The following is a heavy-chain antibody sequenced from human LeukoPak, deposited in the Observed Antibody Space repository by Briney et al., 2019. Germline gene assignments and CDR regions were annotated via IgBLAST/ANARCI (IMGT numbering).Heavy chain of an antibody. J-gene: IGHJ3*02. D-gene: IGHD3-10*01. Sequence: GGSLRLSCAASGLTFSSYWMSWVRQAPGKGLEWVASIKQDGTETYYVDSVKGRFTISRDNAKNSLYLQMNSLRVDDTAMYYCARGDFGWGGGDAFHIWGQGTMVTVSS. CDR3: ARGDFGWGGGDAFHI. CDR2: IKQDGTET. CDR1: GLTFSSYW. V-gene: IGHV3-7*01.